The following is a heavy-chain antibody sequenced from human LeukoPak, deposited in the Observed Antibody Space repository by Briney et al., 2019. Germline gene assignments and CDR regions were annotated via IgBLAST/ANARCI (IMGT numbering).Heavy chain of an antibody. CDR3: ARFNYDFWSGSLYYFDY. D-gene: IGHD3-3*01. CDR1: GGSISSYY. V-gene: IGHV4-59*08. Sequence: SETLSLTCTVSGGSISSYYWSWIRQPPGKGLEWIGYIYYSGSTNYNPSLKSRVTTSVDTSKNQFSLKLSSVTAADTAVYYCARFNYDFWSGSLYYFDYWGQGTLVTVSS. J-gene: IGHJ4*02. CDR2: IYYSGST.